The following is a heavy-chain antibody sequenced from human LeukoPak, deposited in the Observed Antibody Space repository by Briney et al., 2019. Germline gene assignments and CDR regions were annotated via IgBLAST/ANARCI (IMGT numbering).Heavy chain of an antibody. Sequence: PGGSLRLSCAASGCTFSSYSMNWVRQAPGKGLEWVSYIGSSSSTIYYADSVKGRFTIFRDNAKNSLYLQMNSLRDEDTAVYYCARGLITTMIVVVPRKYFFDYWGQGTLVTVSS. CDR3: ARGLITTMIVVVPRKYFFDY. D-gene: IGHD3-22*01. J-gene: IGHJ4*02. CDR1: GCTFSSYS. V-gene: IGHV3-48*02. CDR2: IGSSSSTI.